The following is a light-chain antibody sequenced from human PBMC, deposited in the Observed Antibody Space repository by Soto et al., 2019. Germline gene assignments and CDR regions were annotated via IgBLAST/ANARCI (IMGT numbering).Light chain of an antibody. V-gene: IGKV1-39*01. J-gene: IGKJ2*01. CDR3: QQSYSTPPT. CDR2: AAS. CDR1: QSISRY. Sequence: DIQMTQSPSPLSASVGDRVTITCRARQSISRYLNWYQLKPGKAPNLLIYAASSLQGGVPSRFSGSGSGTDFTLTISSLQPEDFATYYCQQSYSTPPTCGQGTNLEIK.